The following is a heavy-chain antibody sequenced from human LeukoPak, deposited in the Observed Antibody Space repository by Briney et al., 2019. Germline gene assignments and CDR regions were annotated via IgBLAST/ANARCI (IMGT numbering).Heavy chain of an antibody. V-gene: IGHV4-39*01. CDR1: GGSVSSSNYY. CDR2: MYYTGST. CDR3: ARHVGYYDTSSNFRDY. D-gene: IGHD3-22*01. J-gene: IGHJ4*02. Sequence: PSETLSLTCTVSGGSVSSSNYYWGWLRPPPGKGLEWIGSMYYTGSTYYNPSLKSRVSISVDTSKTQFSLKLSSVTAADTAVYYCARHVGYYDTSSNFRDYWGQGTLVSVSS.